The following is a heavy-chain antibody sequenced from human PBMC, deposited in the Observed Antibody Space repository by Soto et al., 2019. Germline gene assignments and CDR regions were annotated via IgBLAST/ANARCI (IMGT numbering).Heavy chain of an antibody. V-gene: IGHV3-74*01. Sequence: GESLKISCAASGFTFSSYWMHWVRQAPGKGLVWVSRINSDGSSTSYADSVKGRFTISRDNAKNTLYLQMNSLRAEDTAVYYCARVGYYYDSSGYFDYWGQGTLVTVSS. CDR3: ARVGYYYDSSGYFDY. J-gene: IGHJ4*02. CDR1: GFTFSSYW. CDR2: INSDGSST. D-gene: IGHD3-22*01.